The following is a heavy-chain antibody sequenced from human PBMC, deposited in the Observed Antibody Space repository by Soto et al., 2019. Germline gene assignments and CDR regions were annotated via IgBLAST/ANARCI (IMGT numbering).Heavy chain of an antibody. Sequence: PGGSLRLSCAASGFTFSSYSMNWVHQASGKGLEWVSSISSSSSYIYYADSVKGRFTISRDNAKNSLYLQMNSLRAEDTAVYYCARDPDVLRFLEWLPQHHYYMDVWGKGTTVTVSS. CDR3: ARDPDVLRFLEWLPQHHYYMDV. D-gene: IGHD3-3*01. CDR1: GFTFSSYS. J-gene: IGHJ6*03. CDR2: ISSSSSYI. V-gene: IGHV3-21*01.